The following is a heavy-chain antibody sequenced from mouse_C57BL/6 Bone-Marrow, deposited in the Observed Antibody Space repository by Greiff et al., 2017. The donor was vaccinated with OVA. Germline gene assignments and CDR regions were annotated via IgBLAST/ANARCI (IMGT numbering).Heavy chain of an antibody. CDR1: GYTFTDYY. D-gene: IGHD2-3*01. CDR3: ARVEVYDGYGFAY. Sequence: QVQLQQSGAELVRPGASVKLSCKASGYTFTDYYINWVKQRPGQGLEWIARIYPGSGNTYYNEKFKGKATLTAEKSSSTAYMQLSSLTSEDSAVYFCARVEVYDGYGFAYWGQGTLVTVSA. J-gene: IGHJ3*01. V-gene: IGHV1-76*01. CDR2: IYPGSGNT.